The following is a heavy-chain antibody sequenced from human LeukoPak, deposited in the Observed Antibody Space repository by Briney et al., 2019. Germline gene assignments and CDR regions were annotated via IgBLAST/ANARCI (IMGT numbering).Heavy chain of an antibody. J-gene: IGHJ6*03. CDR1: GGSISSYY. V-gene: IGHV4-59*12. CDR3: ARDREYYDIYYMDV. D-gene: IGHD3-9*01. CDR2: IYYSGST. Sequence: PSETLSLTCTVSGGSISSYYWSWIRQPPGKGLEWIGYIYYSGSTNYNPSLKSRVTISVDTSKNQFSLKLSSVTAADTAVYYCARDREYYDIYYMDVWGKGTTVTVSS.